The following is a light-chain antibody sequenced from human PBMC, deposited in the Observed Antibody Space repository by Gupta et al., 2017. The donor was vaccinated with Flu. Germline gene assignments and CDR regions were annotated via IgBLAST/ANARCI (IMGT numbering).Light chain of an antibody. CDR3: NSRDSTDNHQAV. CDR1: SLGNSY. Sequence: QTVRITCQGDSLGNSYASCYQQKPGQAPVLVIYAKNIRPSGIPDRFSGSSSGNTASLTITGAQAEEEADYYCNSRDSTDNHQAVFGGGTKLTVL. CDR2: AKN. J-gene: IGLJ2*01. V-gene: IGLV3-19*01.